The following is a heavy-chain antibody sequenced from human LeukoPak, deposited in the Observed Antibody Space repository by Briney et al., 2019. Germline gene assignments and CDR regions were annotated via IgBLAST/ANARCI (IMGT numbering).Heavy chain of an antibody. CDR2: INHSGST. V-gene: IGHV4-34*01. CDR3: ARMYHDYVWASYRSLDY. Sequence: KLSETLSLTCAVYGGSFSGYYWSWIRQPPGKGLEWIGEINHSGSTNYNPSLKSRVTISVDTSKNQFSLKLSSVTAADTAVYYCARMYHDYVWASYRSLDYWGQGTLVTVSS. J-gene: IGHJ4*02. CDR1: GGSFSGYY. D-gene: IGHD3-16*02.